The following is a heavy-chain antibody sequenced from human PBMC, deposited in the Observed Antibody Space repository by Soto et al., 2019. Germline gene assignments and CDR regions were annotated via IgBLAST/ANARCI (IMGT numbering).Heavy chain of an antibody. Sequence: GESLKISCAASGFTVSSNYMSWVRQAPGKGLEWVSVIYSGGSTYYADSVKGRFTISRDNSKNTLYLQMNSLRAEDTAVYYCARDYGDYGDYWGQGTLVTVSS. CDR1: GFTVSSNY. D-gene: IGHD4-17*01. CDR2: IYSGGST. CDR3: ARDYGDYGDY. V-gene: IGHV3-66*01. J-gene: IGHJ4*02.